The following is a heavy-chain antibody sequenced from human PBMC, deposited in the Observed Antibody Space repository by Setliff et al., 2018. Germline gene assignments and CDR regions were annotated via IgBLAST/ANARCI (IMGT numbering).Heavy chain of an antibody. V-gene: IGHV4-59*01. CDR1: GGSFTPFY. CDR2: VYYSGTA. J-gene: IGHJ4*02. CDR3: ARGGTFRYFDF. D-gene: IGHD5-12*01. Sequence: SETLSLTCTVSGGSFTPFYWSWIRQPPGKGLEWIGYVYYSGTAYYNPSLKSRVTVIVDTSKNQFSLRLSSVTAADTAVYYCARGGTFRYFDFWGQGAPVTVSS.